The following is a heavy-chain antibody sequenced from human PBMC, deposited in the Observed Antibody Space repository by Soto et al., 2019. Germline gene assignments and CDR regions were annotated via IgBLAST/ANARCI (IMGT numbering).Heavy chain of an antibody. Sequence: QVELVQSGIEVKNPGSSVKVSCKASGDTFSNYAINWVRQAPGQGLEWMGGIIPFYDKPNYAENFLGRVTISADKFTATAYLEVSSRRSEDTAVYFCARGYRELFFYSMDVWGRGTPVIVSS. J-gene: IGHJ6*02. CDR2: IIPFYDKP. CDR3: ARGYRELFFYSMDV. CDR1: GDTFSNYA. V-gene: IGHV1-69*06. D-gene: IGHD3-3*01.